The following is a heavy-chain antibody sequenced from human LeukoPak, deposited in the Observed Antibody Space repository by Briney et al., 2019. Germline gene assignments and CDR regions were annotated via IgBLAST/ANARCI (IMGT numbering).Heavy chain of an antibody. CDR1: GFTFSSYE. D-gene: IGHD3-22*01. CDR3: ARGGYDSSGYYPLDY. V-gene: IGHV3-21*01. CDR2: ISSSSSYI. Sequence: PGGSLRLSCAASGFTFSSYEMNWVRQAPGKGLEWVSSISSSSSYIYYADSVKGRFTISRDNAKNSLYLQMNSLRAEDTAVYYCARGGYDSSGYYPLDYWGQGTLVTVSS. J-gene: IGHJ4*02.